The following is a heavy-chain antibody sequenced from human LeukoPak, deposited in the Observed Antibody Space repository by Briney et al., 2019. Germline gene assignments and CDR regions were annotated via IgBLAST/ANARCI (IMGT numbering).Heavy chain of an antibody. CDR2: VSDSSSYI. D-gene: IGHD2-2*02. CDR1: GFTFSSYS. Sequence: PGGSLRLSCAASGFTFSSYSMNWVRQAPGKGLEWVSSVSDSSSYIYYADSVKGRFTISRDNAKNSLYLQMNSLRAEDTAVYYCARDGGTSLGYCSSTTCYTFDYWGQGTLVTVSS. V-gene: IGHV3-21*01. CDR3: ARDGGTSLGYCSSTTCYTFDY. J-gene: IGHJ4*02.